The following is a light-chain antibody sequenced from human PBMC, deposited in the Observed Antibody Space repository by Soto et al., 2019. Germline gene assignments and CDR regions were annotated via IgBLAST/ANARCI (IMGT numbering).Light chain of an antibody. V-gene: IGKV2-28*01. CDR3: MQALQTPRT. J-gene: IGKJ1*01. CDR2: LGS. CDR1: QSLLHSNGYNY. Sequence: DIVMTQSPLSLPVTPGEPASISCRSSQSLLHSNGYNYLDWYLRKPGQSPQLLIYLGSNRASGVPDRFSGSGSGTDFTLKISRVEAEDVGVYYCMQALQTPRTFGLGTKVEIK.